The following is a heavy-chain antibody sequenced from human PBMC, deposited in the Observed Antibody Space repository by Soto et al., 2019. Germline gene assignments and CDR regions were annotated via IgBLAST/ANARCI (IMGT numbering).Heavy chain of an antibody. V-gene: IGHV3-23*01. Sequence: GGSLRLSCAASGFTFSSYAMRWVRQAPGKGLEWVSAISGSGDSTYYADSVKDRFTITRDNSKNTRYQQMNSLRAEDTAVYYCAKEFGIASAFAFDIWGQGTMVTVSS. CDR1: GFTFSSYA. J-gene: IGHJ3*02. D-gene: IGHD6-13*01. CDR2: ISGSGDST. CDR3: AKEFGIASAFAFDI.